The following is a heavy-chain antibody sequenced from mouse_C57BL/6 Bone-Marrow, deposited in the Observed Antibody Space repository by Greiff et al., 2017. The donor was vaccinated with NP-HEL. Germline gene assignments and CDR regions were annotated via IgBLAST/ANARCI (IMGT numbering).Heavy chain of an antibody. Sequence: EVQGVESGEGLVKPGGSLKLSCAASGFTFSSYAMSWVRQTPEKRLEWVAYISSGGDYIYYADTVKGRFTISRDNARNTLYLQMSSLKSEDTAMYYCTRERGYGNYAWFAYWGQGTLVTVSA. V-gene: IGHV5-9-1*02. CDR2: ISSGGDYI. D-gene: IGHD2-1*01. CDR3: TRERGYGNYAWFAY. J-gene: IGHJ3*01. CDR1: GFTFSSYA.